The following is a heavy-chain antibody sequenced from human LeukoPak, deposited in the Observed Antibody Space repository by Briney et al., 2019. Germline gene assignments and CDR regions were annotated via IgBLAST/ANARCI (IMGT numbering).Heavy chain of an antibody. V-gene: IGHV1-8*03. CDR3: ARRAVDNSYYYYMDV. CDR1: GYTFTSYG. D-gene: IGHD6-19*01. CDR2: MNPKSGNT. Sequence: RASVKVSCKASGYTFTSYGISWVRQAPGQGLEWMGWMNPKSGNTGYAQKFQGRVTITRNTSISTAYMEVSSPRYEDTAVYYCARRAVDNSYYYYMDVWGKGTTVTVSS. J-gene: IGHJ6*03.